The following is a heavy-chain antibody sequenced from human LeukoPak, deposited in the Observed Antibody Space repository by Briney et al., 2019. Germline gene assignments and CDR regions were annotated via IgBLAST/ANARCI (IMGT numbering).Heavy chain of an antibody. CDR1: GYTFTGYY. CDR3: ARDGPDSSGYYLIDY. D-gene: IGHD3-22*01. Sequence: ASVKVSCKASGYTFTGYYMHGVRQAPGQGLEWMGWINPNSGGTNYAQKFQGRVTMTRDTSISTAYMELSRLRSDDTAVYYCARDGPDSSGYYLIDYWGQGTLVTVSS. CDR2: INPNSGGT. J-gene: IGHJ4*02. V-gene: IGHV1-2*02.